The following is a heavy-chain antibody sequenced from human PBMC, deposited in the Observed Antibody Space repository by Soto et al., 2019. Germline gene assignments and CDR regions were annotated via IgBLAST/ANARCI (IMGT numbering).Heavy chain of an antibody. CDR1: GFSVSSYY. V-gene: IGHV3-53*01. J-gene: IGHJ4*02. CDR2: IYNSGGT. CDR3: ARDLGGYLDY. D-gene: IGHD2-15*01. Sequence: EVQLVESGGGLSQPGGSLRLSCAASGFSVSSYYMSWVRQAPGKGLEWVSVIYNSGGTYYADSVKGRFTISRDNSKNSLYLQMNSLRADDTAMYYCARDLGGYLDYWGQGTVVTVSS.